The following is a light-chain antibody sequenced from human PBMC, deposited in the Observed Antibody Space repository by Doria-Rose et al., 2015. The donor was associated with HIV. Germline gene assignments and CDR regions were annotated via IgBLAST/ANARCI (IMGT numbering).Light chain of an antibody. CDR2: DGS. CDR1: QSFSSTY. CDR3: HQYGTSWT. V-gene: IGKV3-20*01. J-gene: IGKJ1*01. Sequence: EIVITQSPGTLSLSPGERATLSCRASQSFSSTYLAWYQQKPGQAPSLLIYDGSTRATGIPDRFSASGSGTDFTLTINRLEPEDFALYYCHQYGTSWTFGKGTKVEI.